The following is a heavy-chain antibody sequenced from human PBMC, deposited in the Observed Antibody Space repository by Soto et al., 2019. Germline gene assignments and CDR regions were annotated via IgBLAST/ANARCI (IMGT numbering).Heavy chain of an antibody. CDR1: GFTFNDHY. Sequence: GGSLRLSCAASGFTFNDHYMDWVRQAPGEGLEWVGRTRNKANNYATEYAASVKGRFTISRDHSKNSLYLQMNSLKSEDTAVYYCARAGPHYFGSERYYSFDYWGQGALVTVSS. D-gene: IGHD3-10*01. CDR3: ARAGPHYFGSERYYSFDY. CDR2: TRNKANNYAT. V-gene: IGHV3-72*01. J-gene: IGHJ4*02.